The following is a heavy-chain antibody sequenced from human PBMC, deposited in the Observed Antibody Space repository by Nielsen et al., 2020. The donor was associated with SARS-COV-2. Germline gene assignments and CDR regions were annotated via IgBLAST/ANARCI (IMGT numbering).Heavy chain of an antibody. CDR1: GFIVSSNY. CDR3: AREGRNLPLDY. J-gene: IGHJ4*02. V-gene: IGHV3-53*01. CDR2: MYSDGST. Sequence: GESLKISCAASGFIVSSNYMSWVRQAPGKGLEWVAVMYSDGSTNYAESVKGRITIYRDNSKNSMYLQMNSLRVEDTAVYYCAREGRNLPLDYWGQGTLVTVSS.